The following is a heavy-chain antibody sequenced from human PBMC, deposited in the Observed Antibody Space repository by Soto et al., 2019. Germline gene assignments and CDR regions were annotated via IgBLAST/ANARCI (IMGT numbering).Heavy chain of an antibody. CDR3: ARPLWRDDYNWGYFDL. Sequence: QVQLVESGGGVVQPGRSLRLSCAASGFTFSSYAMHWVRQAPGKGLEWVAVISYDGSNKYYADSVKGRFTISRDNSKNTLELQMNSLRTEDTAVYYWARPLWRDDYNWGYFDLWGRGTLVTVSS. CDR2: ISYDGSNK. D-gene: IGHD4-4*01. V-gene: IGHV3-30-3*01. J-gene: IGHJ2*01. CDR1: GFTFSSYA.